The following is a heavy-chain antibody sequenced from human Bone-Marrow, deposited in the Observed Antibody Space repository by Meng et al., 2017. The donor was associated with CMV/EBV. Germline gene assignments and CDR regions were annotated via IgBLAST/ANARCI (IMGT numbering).Heavy chain of an antibody. Sequence: GGSLRLSCKGSGYSFTTYWIAWVRQMPGKGLEWMGIMYPGGSETTYSPSFHGQVTISVDKSISTAYLQWSSLKASDTAMYYCARTMAEAGKGGFDYWGQGTLVTVSS. CDR2: MYPGGSET. CDR1: GYSFTTYW. D-gene: IGHD6-19*01. V-gene: IGHV5-51*01. CDR3: ARTMAEAGKGGFDY. J-gene: IGHJ4*02.